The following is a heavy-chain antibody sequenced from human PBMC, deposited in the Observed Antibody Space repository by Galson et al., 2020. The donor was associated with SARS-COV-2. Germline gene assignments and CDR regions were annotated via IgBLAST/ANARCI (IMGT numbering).Heavy chain of an antibody. V-gene: IGHV4-39*01. D-gene: IGHD3-10*01. CDR3: SSHLSFGAPYYFDF. J-gene: IGHJ4*02. CDR2: IYYTGRT. CDR1: GGSINNPVYN. Sequence: SETLSLTCTVSGGSINNPVYNWGWIRQPPGKGLEWIGSIYYTGRTYYNPSLKSRVTMSVDTSKNQFSLKLSSVTAADTAVYYCSSHLSFGAPYYFDFWGQGTRVTVTS.